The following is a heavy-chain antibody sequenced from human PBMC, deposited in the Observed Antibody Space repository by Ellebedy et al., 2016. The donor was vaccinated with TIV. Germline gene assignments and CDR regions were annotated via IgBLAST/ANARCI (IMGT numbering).Heavy chain of an antibody. D-gene: IGHD1-1*01. CDR2: IYYSGST. V-gene: IGHV4-39*01. CDR1: GGSVSSSSYY. J-gene: IGHJ3*02. CDR3: TGHLPLQLEAFDI. Sequence: SETLSLXCIVSGGSVSSSSYYWGWIRQPPGKGLEWIGSIYYSGSTYYNPSLKSRVTISVDTSKNQFSLRLTSVTAPDTAVYYCTGHLPLQLEAFDIWGQGTVVTVSS.